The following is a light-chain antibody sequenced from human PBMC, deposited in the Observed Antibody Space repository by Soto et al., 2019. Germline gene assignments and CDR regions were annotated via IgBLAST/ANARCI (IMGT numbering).Light chain of an antibody. CDR3: CSYAGVNWGYV. CDR2: EVS. J-gene: IGLJ1*01. V-gene: IGLV2-23*02. Sequence: QSALIQPASVSGSPGQSITISCTGTSSDIGNYHLVSWYQHQPGKAPKLIIYEVSKWPSGVSDRFSGSKSGYAASLTISGLQAEDEADYYCCSYAGVNWGYVLGTGTKVTVL. CDR1: SSDIGNYHL.